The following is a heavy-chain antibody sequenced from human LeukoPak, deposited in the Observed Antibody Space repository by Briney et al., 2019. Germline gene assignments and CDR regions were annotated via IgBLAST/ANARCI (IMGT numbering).Heavy chain of an antibody. J-gene: IGHJ5*02. Sequence: PGGSLRLSCAASGFTFDDYGMSWVRQAPGKGLEWVSSISGSGGSTYYADSVKGRFTISRDNSKKTLYLQMNSLRAEDTALYYCAKEQRGYSGYMVGSCFDPWGQGTLVTVSS. CDR2: ISGSGGST. V-gene: IGHV3-23*01. CDR1: GFTFDDYG. D-gene: IGHD5-12*01. CDR3: AKEQRGYSGYMVGSCFDP.